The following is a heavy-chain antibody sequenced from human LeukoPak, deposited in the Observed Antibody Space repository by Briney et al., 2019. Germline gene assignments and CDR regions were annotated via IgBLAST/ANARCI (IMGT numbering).Heavy chain of an antibody. D-gene: IGHD2-21*01. CDR2: MNPNSGNT. V-gene: IGHV1-8*03. CDR3: ARGLGCGRDCPPPYYYYYYMDV. J-gene: IGHJ6*03. CDR1: GYTFTSYD. Sequence: ASVKVSCKATGYTFTSYDINWVRQATGQGLEWMGWMNPNSGNTGYAQKFQGRVTITRNTSISTAYMELSSLRSEDTAVYYCARGLGCGRDCPPPYYYYYYMDVWGKGTTVTVSS.